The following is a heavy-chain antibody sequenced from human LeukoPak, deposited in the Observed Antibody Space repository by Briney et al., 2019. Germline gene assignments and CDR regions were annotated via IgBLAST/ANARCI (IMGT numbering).Heavy chain of an antibody. CDR1: GIIFSDYA. V-gene: IGHV3-23*01. D-gene: IGHD6-13*01. CDR3: AKDRSSSWYPSYMDV. Sequence: PGGSLRHSCAASGIIFSDYAMTWVRQAPGKGLEWVSGMSAVGGSTYYVDSLKGRFTISRDNSKNTLYLQMNSLRAEDTAVYYCAKDRSSSWYPSYMDVWGKGTTVTVSS. CDR2: MSAVGGST. J-gene: IGHJ6*03.